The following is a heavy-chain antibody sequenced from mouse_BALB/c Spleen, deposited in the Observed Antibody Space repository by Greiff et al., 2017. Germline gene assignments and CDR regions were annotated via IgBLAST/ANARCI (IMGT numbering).Heavy chain of an antibody. J-gene: IGHJ1*01. D-gene: IGHD2-3*01. Sequence: EVKVVESGGGLVQSGGSLRLSCATSGFTFSDFYMEWVRQPPGKRLEWIAASRNKANDYTTEYSASVKGRFIVSRDTSQSILYLQMNALRAEDTAIYYCARDGGYSWYFDVWGAGTTVTVSS. CDR1: GFTFSDFY. V-gene: IGHV7-1*02. CDR2: SRNKANDYTT. CDR3: ARDGGYSWYFDV.